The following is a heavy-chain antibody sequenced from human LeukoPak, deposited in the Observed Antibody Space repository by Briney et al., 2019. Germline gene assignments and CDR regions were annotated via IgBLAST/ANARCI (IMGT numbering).Heavy chain of an antibody. J-gene: IGHJ3*02. CDR3: AVATYYYDSSGILNAFDI. CDR2: ISSSSSTI. CDR1: GFTFSSYS. V-gene: IGHV3-48*04. D-gene: IGHD3-22*01. Sequence: GGSLRLSCAASGFTFSSYSMNWVRQAPGKGLEWVSYISSSSSTIYYADSVKGRFTISRDNAKNSLYLQMNSLRAEDTAVYYCAVATYYYDSSGILNAFDIWGQGTMVTVSS.